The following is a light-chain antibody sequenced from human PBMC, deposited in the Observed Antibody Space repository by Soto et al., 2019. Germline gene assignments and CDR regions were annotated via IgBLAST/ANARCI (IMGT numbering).Light chain of an antibody. CDR3: QQRRDWPT. Sequence: EIVLTQSPATLSLSPGERATLSCRASQYISSYLAWYQQRPGQAPRLLIYDASNRTTGIPARFSGSASGTDFTLTISSLEPEYFAVYSCQQRRDWPTFGQGTRLEIK. J-gene: IGKJ5*01. V-gene: IGKV3-11*01. CDR1: QYISSY. CDR2: DAS.